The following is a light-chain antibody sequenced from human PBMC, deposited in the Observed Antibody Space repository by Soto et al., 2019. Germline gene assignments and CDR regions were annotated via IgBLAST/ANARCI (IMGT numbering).Light chain of an antibody. J-gene: IGLJ1*01. CDR3: CSYADTYSYV. CDR1: SNDVGGYDY. Sequence: QSVLTQPRSVSGSPGQSVTISCTGTSNDVGGYDYVSWYQQHPGKAPKLIIYDVSKRPSGVPDRFSGSKSGNTASLTISGLQAEDEADYYCCSYADTYSYVFGTGTKVNVL. CDR2: DVS. V-gene: IGLV2-11*01.